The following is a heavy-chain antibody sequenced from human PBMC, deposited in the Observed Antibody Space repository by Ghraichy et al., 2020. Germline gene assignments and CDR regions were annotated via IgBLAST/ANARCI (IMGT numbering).Heavy chain of an antibody. D-gene: IGHD2-8*02. CDR2: IWYDGSNK. CDR3: ARADCTGNVCLPNDY. J-gene: IGHJ4*02. CDR1: GFSFGDYG. Sequence: GGSLRLSCAGSGFSFGDYGIHWVRQAPGKGLQWVSLIWYDGSNKYYADSVRGRFTISRDNARNTVYLQMSSLRAEDTAVYYCARADCTGNVCLPNDYWGQGTLVTVSS. V-gene: IGHV3-33*01.